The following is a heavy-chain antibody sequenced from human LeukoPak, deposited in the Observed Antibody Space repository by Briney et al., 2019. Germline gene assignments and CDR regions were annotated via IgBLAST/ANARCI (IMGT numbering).Heavy chain of an antibody. Sequence: SVKVSCKASGGTFSSYAISRVRQAPGQGLEWMGGIIPIFGTANYAQKFQGRVTITADESTSTAYMELSSLRSEDTAVYYCARSRRQYYYDSSGYYPGGFDPWGQGTLVTVSS. CDR2: IIPIFGTA. CDR1: GGTFSSYA. D-gene: IGHD3-22*01. J-gene: IGHJ5*02. CDR3: ARSRRQYYYDSSGYYPGGFDP. V-gene: IGHV1-69*13.